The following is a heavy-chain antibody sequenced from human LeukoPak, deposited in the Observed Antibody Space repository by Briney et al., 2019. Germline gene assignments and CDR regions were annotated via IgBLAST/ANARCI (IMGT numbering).Heavy chain of an antibody. J-gene: IGHJ5*02. CDR1: GYTFTSYA. Sequence: ASVKVSCKASGYTFTSYAMHWVRQAPGQRLEWMGWINAGNGNTKYSQKFQGRVTITRDTSASTAYMELSSLRSEDTAVYYCARGWRVRLTGPTVSSNWFDPWGQGTLVTVSS. D-gene: IGHD3-9*01. CDR2: INAGNGNT. V-gene: IGHV1-3*01. CDR3: ARGWRVRLTGPTVSSNWFDP.